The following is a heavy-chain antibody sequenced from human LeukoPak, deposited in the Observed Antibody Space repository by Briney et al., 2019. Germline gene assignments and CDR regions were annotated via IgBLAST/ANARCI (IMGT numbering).Heavy chain of an antibody. J-gene: IGHJ4*02. CDR3: SSAHFRDY. CDR2: ISGRGTTT. V-gene: IGHV3-23*01. CDR1: EFSFNSYA. Sequence: PGGSLRLSCAVSEFSFNSYAMTWVRQPPGKGLEWVSAISGRGTTTYYADSVKGRFTISRDKSKNTLYLQMNSLRAEDTAMYYCSSAHFRDYWGQGTLVTVSS. D-gene: IGHD2/OR15-2a*01.